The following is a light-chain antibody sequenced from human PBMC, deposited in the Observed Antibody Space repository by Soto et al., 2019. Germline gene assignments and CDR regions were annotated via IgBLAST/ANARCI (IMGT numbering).Light chain of an antibody. CDR1: SSDVGGYNY. J-gene: IGLJ3*02. Sequence: QSALTQPASVSGSPGQSITISCTGTSSDVGGYNYVSWYQHHPGKAPNLIIYEVSNRPSGVSTRFSGSKSGNTASLTISGLQAEDEADYYCTSYTSSSPLVFGGGTKLTVL. CDR2: EVS. CDR3: TSYTSSSPLV. V-gene: IGLV2-14*01.